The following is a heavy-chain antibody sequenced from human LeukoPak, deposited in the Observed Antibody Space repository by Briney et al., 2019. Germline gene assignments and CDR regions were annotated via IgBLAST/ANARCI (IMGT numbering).Heavy chain of an antibody. CDR1: GGSVSSGSYY. D-gene: IGHD3-22*01. CDR2: IYYSGST. V-gene: IGHV4-61*01. J-gene: IGHJ3*02. Sequence: SETLSLTRTVSGGSVSSGSYYWSWIRQPPGKGLEWIGYIYYSGSTNYNPSLKSRVTISVDTSKNQFSLKLSSVTAADTAVYYCARDRSRNLDYYDSSGSEAFDIWGQGTMVTVSS. CDR3: ARDRSRNLDYYDSSGSEAFDI.